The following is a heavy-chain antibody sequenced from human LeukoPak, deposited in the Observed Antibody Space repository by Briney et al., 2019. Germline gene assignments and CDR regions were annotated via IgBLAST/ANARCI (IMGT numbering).Heavy chain of an antibody. CDR3: ATDPGAGTTAFLAFDI. Sequence: ASVKVSCKVSGYTLTELSMHWVRRAPGKGLEWMGGFDPEDGETIYAQKFQGRVTMTEDTSTDTAYMELSSLRSEDTAVYYCATDPGAGTTAFLAFDIWGQGTMVTVSS. CDR1: GYTLTELS. V-gene: IGHV1-24*01. CDR2: FDPEDGET. D-gene: IGHD1-1*01. J-gene: IGHJ3*02.